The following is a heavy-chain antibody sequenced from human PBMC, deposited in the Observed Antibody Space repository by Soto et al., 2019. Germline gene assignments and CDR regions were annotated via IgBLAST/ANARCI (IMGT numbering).Heavy chain of an antibody. D-gene: IGHD3-9*01. CDR2: FIPIFVSA. V-gene: IGHV1-69*01. CDR1: GGTVSSYA. Sequence: QVHLVQSGAEVKKPGSSVKVSCKASGGTVSSYAITSVLQAPGNGLEWMGVFIPIFVSAHYAQKFQGRVTITADESTSSSYMELSGLRSEDTALYYCARDISSDRTGFRGDDLWGQGTLVTVSS. J-gene: IGHJ4*02. CDR3: ARDISSDRTGFRGDDL.